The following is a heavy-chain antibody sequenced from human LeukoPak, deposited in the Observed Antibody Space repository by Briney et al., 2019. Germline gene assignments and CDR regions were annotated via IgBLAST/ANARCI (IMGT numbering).Heavy chain of an antibody. CDR1: GFTFSSYA. J-gene: IGHJ6*02. Sequence: PGGSLRLSCAASGFTFSSYAMSWVRQAPGKGLEWVSAISGSGGSTYYADSVKGRFTISRDNSKNTLYLQMNSLRAEDTAVYYCASTVVPRRYYYYYYGMDVWGQGTTVTVSS. CDR2: ISGSGGST. V-gene: IGHV3-23*01. D-gene: IGHD4/OR15-4a*01. CDR3: ASTVVPRRYYYYYYGMDV.